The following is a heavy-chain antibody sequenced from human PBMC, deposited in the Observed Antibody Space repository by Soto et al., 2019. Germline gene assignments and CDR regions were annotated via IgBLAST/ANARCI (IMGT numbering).Heavy chain of an antibody. V-gene: IGHV4-30-4*01. CDR2: IYYSGST. D-gene: IGHD3-9*01. J-gene: IGHJ4*02. CDR1: GGSISSGDYY. CDR3: ASYDILTGYLDY. Sequence: SETLSLTCTVSGGSISSGDYYWSWIRQPPGKGLEWIGYIYYSGSTYYNPSLKSRVTISVDTSKDQFSLKLSSVTAADTAVYYCASYDILTGYLDYWGQGTLVTV.